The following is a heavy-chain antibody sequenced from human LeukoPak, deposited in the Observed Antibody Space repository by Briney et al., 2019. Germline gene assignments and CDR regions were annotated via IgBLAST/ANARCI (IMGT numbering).Heavy chain of an antibody. Sequence: PGGSLRLSCAASGFTFSSYAMGWVREAPGKGLEWFSAISGNSGSDTYYADAVKGRFTISRDNPKTTLYLEMNSLRAEDTAVYYCAKGSSSGRPYFFDYWRQGSLVAVSS. CDR2: ISGNSGSDT. CDR1: GFTFSSYA. V-gene: IGHV3-23*01. D-gene: IGHD3-10*01. J-gene: IGHJ4*02. CDR3: AKGSSSGRPYFFDY.